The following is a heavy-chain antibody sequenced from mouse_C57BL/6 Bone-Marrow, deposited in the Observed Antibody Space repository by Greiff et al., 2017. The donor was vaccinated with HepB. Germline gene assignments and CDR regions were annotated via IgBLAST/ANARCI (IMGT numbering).Heavy chain of an antibody. Sequence: EVKLQESGGGLVQPGGSLKLSCAASGFTFSDYYMYWVRQTPEKRLEWVAYISNGGGSTYYPDTVKGRFTISRDNAKNTLYLQMSRLKSEDTAMYYCARPTGDYAMDYWGQGTSVTVSS. CDR3: ARPTGDYAMDY. J-gene: IGHJ4*01. CDR2: ISNGGGST. CDR1: GFTFSDYY. V-gene: IGHV5-12*01.